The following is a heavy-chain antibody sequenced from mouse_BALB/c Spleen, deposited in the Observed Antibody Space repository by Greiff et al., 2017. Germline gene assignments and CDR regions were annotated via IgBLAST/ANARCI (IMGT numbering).Heavy chain of an antibody. J-gene: IGHJ1*01. CDR3: TRAVVAHFDV. Sequence: EVQRVESGGGLVKPGGSLKLSCAASGFTFSSYTMSWVRQTPEKRLEWVATISSGGSYTYYPDSVKGRFTISRDNAKNTLYLQMSSLKSEDTAMYYCTRAVVAHFDVWGAGTTVTVSS. V-gene: IGHV5-6-4*01. CDR2: ISSGGSYT. D-gene: IGHD1-1*01. CDR1: GFTFSSYT.